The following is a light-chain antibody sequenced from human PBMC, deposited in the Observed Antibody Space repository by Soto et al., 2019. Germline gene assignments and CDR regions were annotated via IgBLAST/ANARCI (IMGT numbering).Light chain of an antibody. Sequence: EIEMTQSPATLSVSPGERATLSCRASQSVSSNLAWYQQKPGRAPRLLIYGASTRVTGVPARFSGSGSGTEFTLTISSLQSEDFAVYYCQQYNNWPPWAFGQGTKVEIK. CDR3: QQYNNWPPWA. CDR2: GAS. J-gene: IGKJ1*01. CDR1: QSVSSN. V-gene: IGKV3-15*01.